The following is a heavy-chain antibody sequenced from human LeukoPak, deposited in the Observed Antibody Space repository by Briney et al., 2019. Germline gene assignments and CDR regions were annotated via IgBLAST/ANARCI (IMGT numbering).Heavy chain of an antibody. CDR2: IDWDDDT. V-gene: IGHV2-70*11. CDR1: GVSLRTSGMC. CDR3: ARTSYSSSSVFFDY. J-gene: IGHJ4*02. Sequence: SGPSLGKTTQTPTLTCTFSGVSLRTSGMCVGWVPHPPGEGPGGLARIDWDDDTYYSTSLKTRLTISKDTSKNQVVLTMINMDPVDTATYYCARTSYSSSSVFFDYWGQGTLVTVSS. D-gene: IGHD6-6*01.